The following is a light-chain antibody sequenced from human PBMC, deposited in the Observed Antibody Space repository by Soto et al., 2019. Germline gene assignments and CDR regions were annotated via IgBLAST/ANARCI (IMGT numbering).Light chain of an antibody. CDR3: TSWTTSTTMI. V-gene: IGLV2-14*03. Sequence: QSALTQPASVSGSPGQSITMSCTGTSSDIGAYNFVSWYQQHPGKAPKLMLYDVNIRPSGVSNRFSGSKSGNTASLTISGLQAEDEADYYCTSWTTSTTMIFGGGPKLTVL. CDR1: SSDIGAYNF. J-gene: IGLJ2*01. CDR2: DVN.